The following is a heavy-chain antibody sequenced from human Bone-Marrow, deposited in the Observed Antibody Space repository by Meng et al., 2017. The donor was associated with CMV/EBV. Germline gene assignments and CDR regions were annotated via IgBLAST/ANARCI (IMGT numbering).Heavy chain of an antibody. D-gene: IGHD6-6*01. J-gene: IGHJ4*02. CDR3: ARGIGIAARRGFDY. CDR2: ISSSSSYI. V-gene: IGHV3-21*01. CDR1: GFVVSSYS. Sequence: AAGFVVSSYSMSWVRQAPEKGLEWVSSISSSSSYIYYADAVKGRFTISRDNDKNSLYLQRNSLRDEDTAVYYCARGIGIAARRGFDYWGQGTLVTVSS.